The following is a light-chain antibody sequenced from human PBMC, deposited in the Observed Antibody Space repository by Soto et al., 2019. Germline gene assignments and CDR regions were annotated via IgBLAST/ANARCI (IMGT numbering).Light chain of an antibody. CDR1: SGHSSYA. V-gene: IGLV4-69*01. CDR3: QTWVTGIHVV. CDR2: LNSDGSH. J-gene: IGLJ2*01. Sequence: QPVLTQSPSASASLGASVKLTCTLSSGHSSYAIAWHQQQPEKGPRYLMNLNSDGSHSKGDGIPDRFSGSSSGAERYLTISSLQSEDEADYYCQTWVTGIHVVFGGGTKLTVL.